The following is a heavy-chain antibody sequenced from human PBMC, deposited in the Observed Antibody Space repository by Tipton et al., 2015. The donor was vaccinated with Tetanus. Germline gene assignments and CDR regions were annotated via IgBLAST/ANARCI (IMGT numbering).Heavy chain of an antibody. V-gene: IGHV4-59*01. J-gene: IGHJ4*02. CDR2: IYYSGST. Sequence: TLSLTCTVSGGSISSYYWSWIWQPPGKGLEWIGYIYYSGSTNYNPSLKSRVTISVDTSKNQFSLKLSSVTAADTAVYYCARDCCGDCYFDYWGQGTLVTVSS. CDR1: GGSISSYY. D-gene: IGHD2-21*02. CDR3: ARDCCGDCYFDY.